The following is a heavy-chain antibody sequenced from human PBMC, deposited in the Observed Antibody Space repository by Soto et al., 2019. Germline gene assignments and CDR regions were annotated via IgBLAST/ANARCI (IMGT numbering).Heavy chain of an antibody. CDR1: GGSISSSSYY. V-gene: IGHV4-39*01. Sequence: QLQLQESGPGLVKPSETLSLTCTVSGGSISSSSYYWGWIRQPPGKGLEWIGSIYYSGSTYYNPSLKSRVTISVDTSKNQFSLKLSSVTAADTAVYYCARGIVLVPAGDDAFDIWGQGTMVTVSS. CDR3: ARGIVLVPAGDDAFDI. J-gene: IGHJ3*02. D-gene: IGHD2-2*01. CDR2: IYYSGST.